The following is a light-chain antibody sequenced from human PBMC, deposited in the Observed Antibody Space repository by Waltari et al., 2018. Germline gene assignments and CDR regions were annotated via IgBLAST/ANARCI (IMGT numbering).Light chain of an antibody. CDR3: QTWGTGIQV. Sequence: QLVLTQSPSASASLGASVKLTCTLSSGHSSYAIAWHQQQPEKGPRYLMKVNSDGSHKKGDGIPDRFSGSGSGTERYLTISSLQSEDEADYYCQTWGTGIQVFGGGTKLTVL. V-gene: IGLV4-69*01. J-gene: IGLJ2*01. CDR2: VNSDGSH. CDR1: SGHSSYA.